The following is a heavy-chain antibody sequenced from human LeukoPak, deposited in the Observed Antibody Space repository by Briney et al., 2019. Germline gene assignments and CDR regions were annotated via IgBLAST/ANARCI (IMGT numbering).Heavy chain of an antibody. CDR2: IYYSGRT. CDR3: ARDTPRSGFHFDY. J-gene: IGHJ4*02. V-gene: IGHV4-59*01. D-gene: IGHD6-25*01. Sequence: PSDTLSLPHTVSGGSIRSYYWSWIRQPPAKGPEWIGYIYYSGRTNYNPSLTSRVTISVDTSKNQFTLMLSSVPAADTAVYYCARDTPRSGFHFDYWGQGTLVTVSS. CDR1: GGSIRSYY.